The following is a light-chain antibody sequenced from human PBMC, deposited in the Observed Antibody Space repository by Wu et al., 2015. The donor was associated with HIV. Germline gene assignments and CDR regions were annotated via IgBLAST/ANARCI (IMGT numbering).Light chain of an antibody. CDR2: GVS. CDR1: QSISVNY. V-gene: IGKV3-20*01. CDR3: QQYFSFPYT. J-gene: IGKJ2*01. Sequence: EIVLTQSPGTLPLSPGERATLSCRASQSISVNYLAWYQQKPGRAPRLLIFGVSNRATGIPARFSGSGSGTDFTLTIINLQPEGFATYYCQQYFSFPYTFGQGTKLEIK.